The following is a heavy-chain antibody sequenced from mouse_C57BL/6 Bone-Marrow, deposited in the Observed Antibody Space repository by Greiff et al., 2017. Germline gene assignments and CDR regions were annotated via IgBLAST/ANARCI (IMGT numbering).Heavy chain of an antibody. Sequence: VQLVESGAELARPGASVKLSCKASGYTFTSYGISWVKQRTGQGLEWIGEIYPRSGNTYYNEKFKGKATLTADKSSSTAYMELRSLTSEDSAVYFCAREDGAWFAYWGQGTLVTVSA. CDR3: AREDGAWFAY. CDR1: GYTFTSYG. CDR2: IYPRSGNT. J-gene: IGHJ3*01. V-gene: IGHV1-81*01.